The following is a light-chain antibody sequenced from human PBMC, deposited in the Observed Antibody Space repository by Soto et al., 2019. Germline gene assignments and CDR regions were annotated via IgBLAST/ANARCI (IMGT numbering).Light chain of an antibody. V-gene: IGKV1-6*01. CDR1: QGIRND. CDR2: AAS. J-gene: IGKJ1*01. Sequence: AIQMTQSPSSLSASVGDRVTITCRASQGIRNDLGWYQQKPGKAPKLLIYAASSLQSGVPSRFSGSGSGTDFTFTFSSLQPEDFATYYCLQDYNYPKTFGQGTKVDIK. CDR3: LQDYNYPKT.